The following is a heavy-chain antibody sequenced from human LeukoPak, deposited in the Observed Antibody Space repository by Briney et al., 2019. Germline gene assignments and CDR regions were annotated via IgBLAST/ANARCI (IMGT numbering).Heavy chain of an antibody. CDR1: GFTFSSYA. CDR2: ISYDGSNK. CDR3: ARDGYWWLSTGFNYFDC. V-gene: IGHV3-30*04. Sequence: GGSLRLSCAASGFTFSSYAMHWVRQAPGKGLEWVAVISYDGSNKYYADSVKGRFTISRDNSKNTLYLQMNSLRAEDTAVYYCARDGYWWLSTGFNYFDCWGQGTLVTVPS. D-gene: IGHD2-15*01. J-gene: IGHJ4*02.